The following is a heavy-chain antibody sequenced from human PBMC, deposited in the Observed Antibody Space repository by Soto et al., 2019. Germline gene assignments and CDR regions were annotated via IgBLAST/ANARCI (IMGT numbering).Heavy chain of an antibody. D-gene: IGHD3-10*01. Sequence: QVQLVESGGGVVQPGRSLRLSCAASGFTFSSYGMHWVRQAPGKGLEWVAVIWYDGSNKYYADSVKGRFTISRDNSKNTLYLQMNSLRAEDTAVYYCAREGGYGSGSYFDYWGQGTLVTVSS. CDR3: AREGGYGSGSYFDY. V-gene: IGHV3-33*01. CDR1: GFTFSSYG. J-gene: IGHJ4*02. CDR2: IWYDGSNK.